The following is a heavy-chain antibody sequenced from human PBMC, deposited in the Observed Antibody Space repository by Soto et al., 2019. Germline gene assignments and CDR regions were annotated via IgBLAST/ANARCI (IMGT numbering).Heavy chain of an antibody. D-gene: IGHD3-9*01. J-gene: IGHJ4*02. Sequence: QVQLVQSGAEVKKPGASVKVSCKASGYTFTSYDINWVRQATGQGLEWMGWMNTNSGNTGYAKKLQGRVTMTRNTSISTAYMELSSLRSEDTAVYYCARIRRMRYFGWAFDYWGQGTLVTVSS. V-gene: IGHV1-8*01. CDR2: MNTNSGNT. CDR1: GYTFTSYD. CDR3: ARIRRMRYFGWAFDY.